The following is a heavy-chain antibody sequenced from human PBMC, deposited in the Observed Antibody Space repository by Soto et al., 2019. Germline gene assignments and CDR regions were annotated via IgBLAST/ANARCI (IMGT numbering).Heavy chain of an antibody. CDR3: ARDYYDSSGYYYFDY. J-gene: IGHJ4*02. CDR2: INPNSGGT. CDR1: GYTFTTKY. V-gene: IGHV1-2*04. D-gene: IGHD3-22*01. Sequence: ASVKVSCKATGYTFTTKYMHWVRQAPGQGLEWMGWINPNSGGTNYAQKFQGWVTMTRDTSISTAYMELSRLRSDDTAVYYCARDYYDSSGYYYFDYWGQGTLVTVSS.